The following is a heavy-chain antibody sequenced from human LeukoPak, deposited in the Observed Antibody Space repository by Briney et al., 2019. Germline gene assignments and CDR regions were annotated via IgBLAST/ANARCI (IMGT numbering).Heavy chain of an antibody. Sequence: ASVKVSCKASGYTFTGYYMHWVRQAPGQGLEWMGWINPNSGGTNYAQKFQGRVTMTRDTSISTAYMELSRLRSDDTAVYYCAREVVVVVAATLDYYGMDVWGQGTTVTVSS. CDR1: GYTFTGYY. CDR2: INPNSGGT. V-gene: IGHV1-2*02. J-gene: IGHJ6*02. D-gene: IGHD2-15*01. CDR3: AREVVVVVAATLDYYGMDV.